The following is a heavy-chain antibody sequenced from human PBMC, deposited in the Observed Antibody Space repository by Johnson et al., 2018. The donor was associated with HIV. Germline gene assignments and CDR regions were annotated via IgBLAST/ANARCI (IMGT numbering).Heavy chain of an antibody. J-gene: IGHJ3*02. D-gene: IGHD6-19*01. Sequence: VQLVESGGGLVQPGGSLRLSCTASGFTVNSNYMSWVRQAPGKGLEWVSVIYGGGSTYYADSVKGRFTISRENFKNTLYLQMNSLRAEDTAVYYCARNRRGIYSSGWYGGAFDIWGQGTMVTVSS. V-gene: IGHV3-66*02. CDR2: IYGGGST. CDR3: ARNRRGIYSSGWYGGAFDI. CDR1: GFTVNSNY.